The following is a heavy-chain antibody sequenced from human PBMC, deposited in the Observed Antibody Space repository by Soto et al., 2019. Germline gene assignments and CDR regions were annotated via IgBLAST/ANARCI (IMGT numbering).Heavy chain of an antibody. Sequence: EVRLLESGGGLVKPGGSLRLSCAASGFTFNKYSMNWVRQAPGKGLEWVSSITSKTGDQYYADSVKGRFIISRDNTTNSLSLQVTSLRDEDTDVEYWARDLMPNDSGLVDLAYWGQGTLVTVSS. V-gene: IGHV3-21*06. D-gene: IGHD6-25*01. CDR1: GFTFNKYS. CDR3: ARDLMPNDSGLVDLAY. J-gene: IGHJ4*02. CDR2: ITSKTGDQ.